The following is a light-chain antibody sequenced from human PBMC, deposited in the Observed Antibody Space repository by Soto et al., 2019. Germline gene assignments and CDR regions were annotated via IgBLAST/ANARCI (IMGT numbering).Light chain of an antibody. Sequence: IVLSQSPATLPLSPGERATLSCRASQRVSSYLAWYQQKPGQAPRLLIYGASTRATGIPARFSGSGSGTEFTLTINSLQSEDFAVYYCQQYNNWPRTFGQGTKVDIK. CDR2: GAS. J-gene: IGKJ1*01. V-gene: IGKV3-15*01. CDR3: QQYNNWPRT. CDR1: QRVSSY.